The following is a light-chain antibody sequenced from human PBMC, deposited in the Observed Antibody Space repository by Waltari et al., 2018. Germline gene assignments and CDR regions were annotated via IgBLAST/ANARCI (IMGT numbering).Light chain of an antibody. CDR2: DVN. CDR3: NSFRSSITFLYV. J-gene: IGLJ1*01. Sequence: QSALTQPASVSGSPGQSISISCTGTSSDVGGYNYVSWYQQHPGRAPQLMIYDVNKRHSGVSDRFSGSKSGNTASLTISGLQAEDEADYYCNSFRSSITFLYVLGTGTRVTVL. V-gene: IGLV2-14*03. CDR1: SSDVGGYNY.